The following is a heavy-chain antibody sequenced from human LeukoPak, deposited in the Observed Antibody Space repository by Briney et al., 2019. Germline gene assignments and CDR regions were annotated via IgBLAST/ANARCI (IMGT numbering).Heavy chain of an antibody. CDR2: IYYSGST. Sequence: SETLSLTCTVSGGSISSYYWSWIRQPPGKGLEWFGYIYYSGSTNYNPSLKSRVTISVDTSKNQFSLKLSSVTAADTAVYYCARQRFLEWYFDYWGQGTLVTVSS. CDR3: ARQRFLEWYFDY. CDR1: GGSISSYY. J-gene: IGHJ4*02. D-gene: IGHD3-3*01. V-gene: IGHV4-59*08.